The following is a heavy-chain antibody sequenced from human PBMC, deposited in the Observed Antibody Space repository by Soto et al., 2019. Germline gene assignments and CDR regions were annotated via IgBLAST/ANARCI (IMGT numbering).Heavy chain of an antibody. CDR1: GGPISSGGYY. D-gene: IGHD3-3*01. Sequence: SETLSLTCTVSGGPISSGGYYWRWIRQHPGKGLEWIGYIYYSGSTYYNPSLKSRVTISVDTSKNQFSLKLSSVTAADTAVYYCARACITIFGVAQRPENFDYWGQGTLVTVSS. CDR2: IYYSGST. J-gene: IGHJ4*02. V-gene: IGHV4-31*03. CDR3: ARACITIFGVAQRPENFDY.